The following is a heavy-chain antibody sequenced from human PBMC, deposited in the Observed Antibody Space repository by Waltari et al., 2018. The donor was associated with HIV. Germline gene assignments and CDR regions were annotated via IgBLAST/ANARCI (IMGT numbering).Heavy chain of an antibody. D-gene: IGHD3-3*01. CDR1: GFTFSRYV. J-gene: IGHJ3*02. CDR3: AGCWSGYYGDDAINI. Sequence: QVQLVESGGGVVQPGRSLRLSCDASGFTFSRYVMHWVRPAPGKGRRWWAGIWYDGSNKNYAGSGKGRVTISRDKSKNTLYLQMNSLRAEETAVYYCAGCWSGYYGDDAINIWGQGTMVTVSS. V-gene: IGHV3-33*01. CDR2: IWYDGSNK.